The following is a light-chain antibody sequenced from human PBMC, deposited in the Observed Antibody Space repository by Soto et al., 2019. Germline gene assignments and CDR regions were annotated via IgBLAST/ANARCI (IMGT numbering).Light chain of an antibody. Sequence: IVLTQSPATLSLSPGERATLSCRASQSGSSSLSWYQQKPGQAPRLLLYDASNRATGIPARFSGSGSGTDFTLTISSLEPEDFAVYYCQQSSTWPPYTFGKGTKLEIK. CDR1: QSGSSS. CDR2: DAS. J-gene: IGKJ2*01. V-gene: IGKV3-11*01. CDR3: QQSSTWPPYT.